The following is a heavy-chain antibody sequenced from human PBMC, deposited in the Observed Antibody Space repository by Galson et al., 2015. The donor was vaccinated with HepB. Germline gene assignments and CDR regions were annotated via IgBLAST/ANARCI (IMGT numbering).Heavy chain of an antibody. CDR1: GFTFSSYS. J-gene: IGHJ6*02. V-gene: IGHV3-21*01. CDR2: ISSSSSYI. D-gene: IGHD6-19*01. Sequence: SLRLSCAASGFTFSSYSMNWVRQAPGKGLEWVSSISSSSSYIYYADSVKGRFTISRDNAKNSLYLQMNSLRAEDTAVYYCARDPREGLVYYYYYGMDVWGQGTTVTVSS. CDR3: ARDPREGLVYYYYYGMDV.